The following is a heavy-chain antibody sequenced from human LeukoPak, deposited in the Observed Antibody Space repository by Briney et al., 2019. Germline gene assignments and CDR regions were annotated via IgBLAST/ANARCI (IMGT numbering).Heavy chain of an antibody. D-gene: IGHD3-10*02. V-gene: IGHV3-30*18. CDR1: GLTFSSYG. CDR2: ISYDGSNK. CDR3: AKGRLMVGVYFDY. J-gene: IGHJ4*02. Sequence: GGSLRLSCAASGLTFSSYGMHWVRQAPGKGLEWVAVISYDGSNKYYADSVKGRFTISRDNSKNTLYLQMNSLRAEDTAVYYCAKGRLMVGVYFDYWGQGTLVTVSS.